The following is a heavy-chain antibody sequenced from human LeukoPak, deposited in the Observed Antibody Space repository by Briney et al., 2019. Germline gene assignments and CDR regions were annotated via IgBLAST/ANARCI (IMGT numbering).Heavy chain of an antibody. CDR2: IYHSGST. V-gene: IGHV4-30-2*01. CDR3: ASRSFGSAAHVDY. CDR1: GGSISSGGYS. Sequence: SQTLSLTCAVSGGSISSGGYSWSWIRQPPGKGLEWIGYIYHSGSTYYNPSLKSRVTISVDRSKNQFSLKLSSVTAADTAVYYCASRSFGSAAHVDYWGQGTLVTVSS. J-gene: IGHJ4*02. D-gene: IGHD3-3*01.